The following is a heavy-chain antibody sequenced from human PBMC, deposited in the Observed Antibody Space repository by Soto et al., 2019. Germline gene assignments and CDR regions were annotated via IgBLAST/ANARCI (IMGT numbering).Heavy chain of an antibody. D-gene: IGHD2-2*01. V-gene: IGHV3-7*01. CDR2: IKYDGSET. CDR1: GFTLNNYW. J-gene: IGHJ4*02. CDR3: ARDSGFCSRTSYCFDC. Sequence: PGGSLRLSCAASGFTLNNYWMSWVRQAPGKGLEWVANIKYDGSETYYVDPVKGRFTISRDNARNSLYLQMNSLRAEDTAVYFCARDSGFCSRTSYCFDCWGQGTLVTVSS.